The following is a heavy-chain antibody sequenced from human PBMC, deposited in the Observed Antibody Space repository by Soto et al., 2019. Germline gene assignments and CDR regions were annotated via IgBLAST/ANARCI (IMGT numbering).Heavy chain of an antibody. CDR2: ISGSGGST. V-gene: IGHV3-23*01. CDR3: SKYRNRQKQTPRAVAHGGWFDP. CDR1: GFTFSSYA. D-gene: IGHD6-19*01. J-gene: IGHJ5*02. Sequence: GGSLRLSCAASGFTFSSYAMSWVRQAPGKGLEWVSAISGSGGSTYDADSVKGRFTIPRDNSKNTLYLQMNSLRADDTAVYYCSKYRNRQKQTPRAVAHGGWFDPWGQGTLFTVSS.